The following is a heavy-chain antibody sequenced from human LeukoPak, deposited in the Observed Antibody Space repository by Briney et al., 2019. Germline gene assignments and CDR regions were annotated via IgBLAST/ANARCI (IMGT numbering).Heavy chain of an antibody. V-gene: IGHV3-7*01. D-gene: IGHD6-13*01. CDR3: ARIGYRSSSFDY. Sequence: GGSLRLSSEASGFTFNNYWMSWVRQAPGKGLEWVANIKQDGSVKYYVDYMKGRFTISRDNAKNSLYLQVNSLRAEDTAVYYCARIGYRSSSFDYWGQGTLVTVSS. CDR2: IKQDGSVK. J-gene: IGHJ4*02. CDR1: GFTFNNYW.